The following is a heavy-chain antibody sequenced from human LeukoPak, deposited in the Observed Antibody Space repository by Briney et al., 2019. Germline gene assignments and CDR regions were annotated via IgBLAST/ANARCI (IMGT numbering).Heavy chain of an antibody. CDR2: IYYSGST. D-gene: IGHD3-10*01. V-gene: IGHV4-39*07. CDR1: GGSISSSSYY. J-gene: IGHJ3*02. CDR3: AKSNGYGLVGI. Sequence: PSETLSLTCTVSGGSISSSSYYWGWIRQPPGKGLEWIGSIYYSGSTYYNPSLKSRVTISLDTSRNQFSLKLNSVTAADTAVYYCAKSNGYGLVGIWGQGTMVTVSS.